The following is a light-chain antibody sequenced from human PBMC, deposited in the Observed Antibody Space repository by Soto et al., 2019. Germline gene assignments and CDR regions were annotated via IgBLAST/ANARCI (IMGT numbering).Light chain of an antibody. CDR2: DAS. CDR1: QSVSSY. Sequence: EIVLTQSPATLSLSPGERATLSCRASQSVSSYLAWYQQKPGQAPRLLIYDASNRATGIPARFSGSGSGTDVTLTISSLEPEDFAVYYCQQRSNWPRGTFGQGTRLEIK. V-gene: IGKV3-11*01. J-gene: IGKJ5*01. CDR3: QQRSNWPRGT.